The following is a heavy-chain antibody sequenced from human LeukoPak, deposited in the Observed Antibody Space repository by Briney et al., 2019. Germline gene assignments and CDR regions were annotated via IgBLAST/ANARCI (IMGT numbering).Heavy chain of an antibody. CDR3: ARVYSSGWYYDC. Sequence: GGSLRLSRAASGFTVSSNYMSWVRQAPGKGLEWVSVIYSGGSTYYADSVKGRFTISRDNSKNTLYLQMNSLRAEDTAVYYCARVYSSGWYYDCWGQGTLVTVSS. V-gene: IGHV3-53*01. CDR2: IYSGGST. J-gene: IGHJ4*02. CDR1: GFTVSSNY. D-gene: IGHD6-19*01.